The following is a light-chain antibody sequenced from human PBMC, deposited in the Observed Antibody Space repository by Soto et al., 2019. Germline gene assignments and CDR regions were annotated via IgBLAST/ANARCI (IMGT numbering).Light chain of an antibody. Sequence: QSLLTQPTSVSSAPGQRVTISCTGSSSSIGAGYDVHWYQQLPGTAPKLLIYVNNNRPSGVPDRFSGSTSGTSASLAITGLRAEDEADYYCQSYDSSLSGYVFGTGTKVTVL. CDR1: SSSIGAGYD. V-gene: IGLV1-40*01. J-gene: IGLJ1*01. CDR3: QSYDSSLSGYV. CDR2: VNN.